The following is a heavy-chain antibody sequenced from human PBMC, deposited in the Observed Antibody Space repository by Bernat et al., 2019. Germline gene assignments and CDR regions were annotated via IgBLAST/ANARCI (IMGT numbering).Heavy chain of an antibody. CDR2: INAGNGNT. V-gene: IGHV1-3*01. Sequence: QVQLVQSGAEVKKPGASVKVSCKASGYTFTSYAMHWVRQAPGQRLEWMGWINAGNGNTKYSQKFQGRVTITRDTAARTAYMELSSLRSEDTAVYYCATLVVPAAMRAAAGNRDDYWGQGTLVTVSS. CDR3: ATLVVPAAMRAAAGNRDDY. CDR1: GYTFTSYA. J-gene: IGHJ4*02. D-gene: IGHD2-2*01.